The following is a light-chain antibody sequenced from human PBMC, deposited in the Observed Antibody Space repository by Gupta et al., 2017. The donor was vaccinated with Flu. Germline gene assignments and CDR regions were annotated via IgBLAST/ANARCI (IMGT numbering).Light chain of an antibody. CDR2: GAS. CDR1: QSVSRSN. Sequence: GTLSLSPGERATLSCRASQSVSRSNLAWYQQKPGQAPRLLIYGASSRATGIPDRFSGSGSGTDFTLTISRLEPEDFAVYYCQQYGSSPLTFGGGSKVEIK. CDR3: QQYGSSPLT. J-gene: IGKJ4*01. V-gene: IGKV3-20*01.